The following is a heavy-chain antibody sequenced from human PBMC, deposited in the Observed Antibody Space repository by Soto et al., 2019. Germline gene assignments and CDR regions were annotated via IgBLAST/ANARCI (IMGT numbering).Heavy chain of an antibody. Sequence: EVQLVESGGGLVQPGGSREFPFAASGLTFIGNGLVGSRRVPGKGWEWLANIKVVGSEKYYVDSVKGRFTISRDNAKNSLYLQMISLRVEDTAVYYCARDIVATIGGFDYWGLGALVIVSS. J-gene: IGHJ4*02. CDR3: ARDIVATIGGFDY. V-gene: IGHV3-7*01. D-gene: IGHD5-12*01. CDR2: IKVVGSEK. CDR1: GLTFIGNG.